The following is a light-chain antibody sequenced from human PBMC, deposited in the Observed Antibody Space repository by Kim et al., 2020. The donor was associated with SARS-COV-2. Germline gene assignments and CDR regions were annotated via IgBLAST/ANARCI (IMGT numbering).Light chain of an antibody. CDR1: QSISSH. CDR2: AAS. J-gene: IGKJ3*01. V-gene: IGKV1-39*01. CDR3: QQSYITPFA. Sequence: ASGGDRVTITCRTSQSISSHLNWYHQKPGRATKPLIYAASTLPGGVPSRFSGSAFETDFTLTISSLQPEDFATYFCQQSYITPFAFGPGTKVDIK.